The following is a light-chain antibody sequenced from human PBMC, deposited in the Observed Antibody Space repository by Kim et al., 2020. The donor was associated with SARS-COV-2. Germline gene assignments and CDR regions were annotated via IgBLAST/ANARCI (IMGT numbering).Light chain of an antibody. CDR3: QQYHTFPWT. J-gene: IGKJ1*01. CDR1: QTITTW. V-gene: IGKV1-5*01. Sequence: VSVGDRVTITCRASQTITTWLAWYQQKPVKAPNLLIYEVSTLEDGVPSRFSGGGSGTEFTLTIASLQPDDFATYYCQQYHTFPWTFGQGTKVDIK. CDR2: EVS.